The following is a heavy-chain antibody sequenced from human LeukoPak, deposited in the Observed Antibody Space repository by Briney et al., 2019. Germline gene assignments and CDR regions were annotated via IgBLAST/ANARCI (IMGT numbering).Heavy chain of an antibody. CDR1: GGSISSGDYY. J-gene: IGHJ5*02. CDR3: ARDWGSNWFDP. V-gene: IGHV4-30-4*08. D-gene: IGHD3-16*01. Sequence: PSETLSLTCTVSGGSISSGDYYWSWIRQPPGKGLEWIGYIYYSGSTYYNPSLKSRVTISVDTSKNQFSLKLSSVTAADTAVYYCARDWGSNWFDPWGQGTLVTVSS. CDR2: IYYSGST.